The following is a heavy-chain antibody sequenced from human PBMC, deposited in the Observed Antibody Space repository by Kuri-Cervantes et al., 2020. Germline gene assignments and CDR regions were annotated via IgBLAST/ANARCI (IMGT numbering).Heavy chain of an antibody. V-gene: IGHV4-39*07. CDR2: IYYSGST. CDR1: GDSISSSIYY. CDR3: ARDSSWYIY. D-gene: IGHD6-13*01. J-gene: IGHJ4*02. Sequence: ESLKISCTVSGDSISSSIYYWGWIRQPPGKGLEWIGSIYYSGSTYYNLSLKSRVTISVDTSKNQFSLKLSSVTAADTAVYYCARDSSWYIYWGQGALVTVSS.